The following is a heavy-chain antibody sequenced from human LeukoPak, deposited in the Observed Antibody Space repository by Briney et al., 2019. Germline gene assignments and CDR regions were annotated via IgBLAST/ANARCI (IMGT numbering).Heavy chain of an antibody. J-gene: IGHJ4*02. CDR2: IYYSGST. D-gene: IGHD3-22*01. CDR1: GGSISSYY. CDR3: VRHSVVVVSYFDY. Sequence: PSETLSLTCTVSGGSISSYYWSWIRQPPGKGLEWIGYIYYSGSTNYNPSLKSRVTISVDTSKNQFSLKLSSVTAADTAVYYCVRHSVVVVSYFDYWGQGTLVTVSS. V-gene: IGHV4-59*08.